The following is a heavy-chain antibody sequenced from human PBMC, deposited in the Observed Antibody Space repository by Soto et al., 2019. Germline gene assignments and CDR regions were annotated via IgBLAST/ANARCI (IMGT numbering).Heavy chain of an antibody. V-gene: IGHV3-23*01. CDR1: GFTFSSYA. Sequence: EVQLLESGGGLVQPGGSLRLSCAASGFTFSSYAMSWVRQAPGKGLEWVSAISGSGGSTYYADSVKGRFTISSDNSKTTLYLQMNSLRAEDTAVYYCAKDLAPVSGDRRYYGSGSLILYYCSYGMDVWGQGTTVTVSS. J-gene: IGHJ6*02. CDR2: ISGSGGST. D-gene: IGHD3-10*01. CDR3: AKDLAPVSGDRRYYGSGSLILYYCSYGMDV.